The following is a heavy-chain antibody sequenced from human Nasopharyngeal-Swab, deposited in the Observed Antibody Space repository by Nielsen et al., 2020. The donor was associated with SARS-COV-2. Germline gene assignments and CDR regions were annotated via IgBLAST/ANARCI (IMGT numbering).Heavy chain of an antibody. J-gene: IGHJ4*02. CDR3: ARGSSSLDY. D-gene: IGHD6-13*01. CDR1: GGSFSGYY. CDR2: INHSGST. V-gene: IGHV4-34*01. Sequence: SETLSLTCAVYGGSFSGYYWSWIRQPPGKGLEWIGEINHSGSTNYNPSLKSRVTISVDTSKNQFSLKLSSVTAADTAVYYCARGSSSLDYWGQGTLVTVSS.